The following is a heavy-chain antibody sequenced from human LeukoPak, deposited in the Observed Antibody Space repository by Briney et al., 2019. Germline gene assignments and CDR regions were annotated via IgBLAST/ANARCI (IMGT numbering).Heavy chain of an antibody. CDR1: GDSVSSINGA. Sequence: PSQTLSLTCAISGDSVSSINGAWNWIRQSPSRGLEWLGRTYFRSQWYYDYAVAFQGRITINPDTSNNQFSLLLTSLSPEDTAVYYCARDVGNTGWYTFDCWGQGTLVTVSS. J-gene: IGHJ4*02. CDR3: ARDVGNTGWYTFDC. CDR2: TYFRSQWYY. V-gene: IGHV6-1*01. D-gene: IGHD6-19*01.